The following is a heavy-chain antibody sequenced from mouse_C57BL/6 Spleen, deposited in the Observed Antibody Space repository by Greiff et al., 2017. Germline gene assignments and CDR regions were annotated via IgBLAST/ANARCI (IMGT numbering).Heavy chain of an antibody. J-gene: IGHJ4*01. D-gene: IGHD2-2*01. Sequence: QVQLKQPGAELVRPGTSVKLSCKASGYTFTSYWMHWVKQRPVQGLEWIGVIDPSDSYTNYNQKFKGKATLTVDTSSSTAYMQLSSLTSEDSAVYYCARRLPHAMDYWGQGTSVTVSS. CDR2: IDPSDSYT. V-gene: IGHV1-59*01. CDR3: ARRLPHAMDY. CDR1: GYTFTSYW.